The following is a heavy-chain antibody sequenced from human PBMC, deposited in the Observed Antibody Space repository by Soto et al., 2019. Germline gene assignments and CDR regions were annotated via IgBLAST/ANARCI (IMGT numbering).Heavy chain of an antibody. J-gene: IGHJ4*02. Sequence: GASVKVSCKASGYTFTSYYMHWVRQAPGQGLEWMGIINPSGGSTSYAQKFQGRVTMTRDTSTSTVYMELSSLRSEDTAVYYCARLTGASGSYYTFQDYWGQGTLVTVSS. D-gene: IGHD3-10*01. CDR2: INPSGGST. CDR3: ARLTGASGSYYTFQDY. CDR1: GYTFTSYY. V-gene: IGHV1-46*01.